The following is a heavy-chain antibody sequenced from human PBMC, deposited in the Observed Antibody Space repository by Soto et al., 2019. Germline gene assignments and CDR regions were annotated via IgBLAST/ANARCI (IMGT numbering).Heavy chain of an antibody. Sequence: QVQLVQSGAEVKKPGASVKVSCKTSGYTFTNYDINWVRQATGQGLEWMGWTNPKSGYTGSAQKFQGRVTMTRDSSIRTAYRELHSLTSEDTAVYYCARTAGDLDYWGQGTLITVSS. V-gene: IGHV1-8*01. CDR2: TNPKSGYT. D-gene: IGHD4-17*01. J-gene: IGHJ4*02. CDR1: GYTFTNYD. CDR3: ARTAGDLDY.